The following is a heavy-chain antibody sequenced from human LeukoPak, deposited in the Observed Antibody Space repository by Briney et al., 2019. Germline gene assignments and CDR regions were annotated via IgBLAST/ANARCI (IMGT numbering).Heavy chain of an antibody. CDR1: GGSISSYY. Sequence: PSETLSLTCTVSGGSISSYYWSWIRQPAGKGLEWIGRIYTSGSTNYNPSLKSRVTMSVDTSKNQFSLKLRSVTAADTAVYYCARGGDIVVVPADAHFDYWGQGTLVTVSS. CDR2: IYTSGST. CDR3: ARGGDIVVVPADAHFDY. J-gene: IGHJ4*02. V-gene: IGHV4-4*07. D-gene: IGHD2-2*01.